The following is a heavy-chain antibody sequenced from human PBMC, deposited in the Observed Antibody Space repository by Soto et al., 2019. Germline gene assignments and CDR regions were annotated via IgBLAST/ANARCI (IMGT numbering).Heavy chain of an antibody. CDR3: TPGYNWNSFDY. J-gene: IGHJ4*02. V-gene: IGHV3-15*01. Sequence: GGSLRLSCAASGFTFSNAWMSWVRQAPGKGLEWVGRIKSKTDGGTTDYAAPVKGRFTISRDDSKNTLYLQMNSLKTEDTAVYYCTPGYNWNSFDYWGQGTLVTVSS. CDR2: IKSKTDGGTT. CDR1: GFTFSNAW. D-gene: IGHD1-20*01.